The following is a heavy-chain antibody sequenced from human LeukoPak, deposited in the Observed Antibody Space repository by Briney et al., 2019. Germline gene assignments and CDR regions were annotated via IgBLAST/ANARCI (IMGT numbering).Heavy chain of an antibody. D-gene: IGHD4-17*01. V-gene: IGHV3-23*01. CDR3: ARGRYYLDS. J-gene: IGHJ4*02. CDR1: GFTFSDYA. Sequence: PGGSLRLSCEASGFTFSDYAMDWVRQAPGKGLEWVAGVNGDGSTFYADSVKGRFTISRDNAKNTLYLQMNSLRAEDTAVYYCARGRYYLDSWGQGTLVTVSS. CDR2: VNGDGST.